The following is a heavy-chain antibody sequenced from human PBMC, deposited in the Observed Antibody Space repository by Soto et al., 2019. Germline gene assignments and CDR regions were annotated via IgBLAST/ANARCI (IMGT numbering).Heavy chain of an antibody. CDR3: AKDEYPRECLAVEYYFDY. V-gene: IGHV3-30*18. CDR2: ISYDGSNK. J-gene: IGHJ4*02. D-gene: IGHD2-2*01. Sequence: GGSQRLSCAASGFTFSSYGMHWVRQAPGKGLEWVAVISYDGSNKYYADSVKGRFTISRDNSKNTLYLQMNSLRAEDTAVYYCAKDEYPRECLAVEYYFDYWGQGTLVTVPQ. CDR1: GFTFSSYG.